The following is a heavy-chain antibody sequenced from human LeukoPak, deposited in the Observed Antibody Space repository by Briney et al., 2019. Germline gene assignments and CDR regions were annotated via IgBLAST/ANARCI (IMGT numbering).Heavy chain of an antibody. Sequence: SETLSLTCTVSGGSIISTHTYWGWIRQPPGKGLEWIGCMSYGGNSFYTPSLKNRVTISLDASRSQFSLKLDSVTATDTAVYHCARLPTGYPNWFDAWGQGTLVTVSS. CDR2: MSYGGNS. J-gene: IGHJ5*02. CDR1: GGSIISTHTY. CDR3: ARLPTGYPNWFDA. V-gene: IGHV4-39*01. D-gene: IGHD3-9*01.